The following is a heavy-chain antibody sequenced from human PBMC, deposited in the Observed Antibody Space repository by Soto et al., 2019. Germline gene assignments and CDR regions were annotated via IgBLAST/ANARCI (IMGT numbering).Heavy chain of an antibody. CDR1: GFTFSNAW. CDR2: IKSKTDGGTT. V-gene: IGHV3-15*07. J-gene: IGHJ4*02. Sequence: PGGSLRLSCAASGFTFSNAWMNWVRQAPGKGLEWVGRIKSKTDGGTTDYAAPVKGRFTISRDDSKNSLYLQMNSLRAEDTAVYYCARDLSHIVVVPAAAGYWGQGTLVTVSS. D-gene: IGHD2-2*01. CDR3: ARDLSHIVVVPAAAGY.